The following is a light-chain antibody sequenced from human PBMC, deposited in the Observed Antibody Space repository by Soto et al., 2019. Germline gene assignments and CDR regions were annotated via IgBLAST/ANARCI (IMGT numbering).Light chain of an antibody. Sequence: EIVLTQSPGTLVLSPGDRATLSCRASQSVNKAYLVWYQQKPGQAPRLLIYDASNRAPGIPARFSGSGSGTDFTLTISSLEPDDFAVYYCQQRSSWPRITFGQGTRLDIK. CDR2: DAS. CDR3: QQRSSWPRIT. J-gene: IGKJ5*01. CDR1: QSVNKAY. V-gene: IGKV3-11*01.